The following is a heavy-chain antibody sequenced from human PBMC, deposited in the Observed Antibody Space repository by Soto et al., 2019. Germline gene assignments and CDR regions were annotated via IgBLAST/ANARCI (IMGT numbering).Heavy chain of an antibody. CDR1: GFTFSSYA. V-gene: IGHV3-23*01. J-gene: IGHJ4*02. CDR3: AKDSGSYFTADY. CDR2: ISGSGGTT. Sequence: PGGSLRLSCAASGFTFSSYAMSWVRQAPGKGLEWVSAISGSGGTTYYADSVKGRFTISRDNSKNTLYLQMNSLRAEDTAVYYCAKDSGSYFTADYWGQGTLVTVSS. D-gene: IGHD1-26*01.